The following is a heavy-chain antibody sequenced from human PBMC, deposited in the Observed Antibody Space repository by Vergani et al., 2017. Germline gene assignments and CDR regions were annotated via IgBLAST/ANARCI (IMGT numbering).Heavy chain of an antibody. CDR1: GYTFTGYY. V-gene: IGHV1-2*02. J-gene: IGHJ4*02. CDR2: INPNSGGT. D-gene: IGHD2-15*01. Sequence: QVQLVQSGAEVKKPGASVKVSCKASGYTFTGYYMHWVRQAPGQGLEWMGWINPNSGGTNYAQKFQGRVTMTRDTSISTAYMELSRLRSDDTAVYYCARVRLAREKRCSGGSCYRGYFDYWGQGTLVTVSS. CDR3: ARVRLAREKRCSGGSCYRGYFDY.